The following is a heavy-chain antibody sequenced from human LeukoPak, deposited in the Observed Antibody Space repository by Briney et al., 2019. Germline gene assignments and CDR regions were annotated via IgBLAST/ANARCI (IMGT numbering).Heavy chain of an antibody. CDR3: AKTPSITMIVVVDDAFDI. J-gene: IGHJ3*02. Sequence: PGGSLRLSCAASGFTFSSYAMSWVRQAPDKGLEWVSAISGSGSSTYYADSVKGRFTISRDNSKNTLYLQMNSLRAEDTAVYYCAKTPSITMIVVVDDAFDIWGQGTMVTVSS. V-gene: IGHV3-23*01. CDR2: ISGSGSST. CDR1: GFTFSSYA. D-gene: IGHD3-22*01.